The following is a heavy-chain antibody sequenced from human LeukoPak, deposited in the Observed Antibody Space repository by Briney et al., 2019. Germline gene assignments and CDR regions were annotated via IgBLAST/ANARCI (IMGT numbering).Heavy chain of an antibody. V-gene: IGHV5-51*01. CDR2: IYPGDSDT. D-gene: IGHD3-10*01. CDR1: GYRFTSYW. CDR3: ARHKRVLWFGDHGYWFDP. Sequence: PGESLKISFKGSGYRFTSYWIGWVRPMPGKGLEWMGIIYPGDSDTRYSPSFQGQVTISADKSISTAYLQWSSLKASDTAMYYCARHKRVLWFGDHGYWFDPWGQGTLVTVSS. J-gene: IGHJ5*02.